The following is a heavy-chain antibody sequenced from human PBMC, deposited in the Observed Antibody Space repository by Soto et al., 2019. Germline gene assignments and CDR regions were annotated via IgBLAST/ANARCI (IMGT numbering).Heavy chain of an antibody. CDR3: ASYARRITIFGVVTLGWFEP. CDR1: GGTFSSYA. J-gene: IGHJ5*02. V-gene: IGHV1-69*01. Sequence: QVQLVQSGAEVKKPGSSVKVSCTASGGTFSSYAISWVRQAPGQGLEWMGGIIPIFGTANYAQKFQGRVTITADEATSTAYMELSSLRSEDTAVYYCASYARRITIFGVVTLGWFEPWGQGTLVTFSS. CDR2: IIPIFGTA. D-gene: IGHD3-3*01.